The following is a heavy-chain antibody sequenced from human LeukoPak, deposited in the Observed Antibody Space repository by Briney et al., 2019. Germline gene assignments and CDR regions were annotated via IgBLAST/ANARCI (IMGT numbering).Heavy chain of an antibody. CDR2: ISGSGGST. J-gene: IGHJ6*02. CDR1: GFTFSSYA. V-gene: IGHV3-23*01. CDR3: AKDPRVLLWFGELSPPFYGMDV. D-gene: IGHD3-10*01. Sequence: GGSLRLSCAASGFTFSSYAMSWVRQAPGKGLEWVSAISGSGGSTYYADSVKGRFTISRDNSKNTLYLQMNSLRAEDTAVYYCAKDPRVLLWFGELSPPFYGMDVWGQGTTVTVSS.